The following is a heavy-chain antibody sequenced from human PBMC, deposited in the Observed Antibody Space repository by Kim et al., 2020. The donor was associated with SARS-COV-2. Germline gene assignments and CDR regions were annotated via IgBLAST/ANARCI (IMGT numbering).Heavy chain of an antibody. J-gene: IGHJ4*02. Sequence: NPSLTSRVTISVDTSKNQSSLKLSSVTAADTAVYYCARGSSPSAGYYFDYWGQGTLVTVSS. CDR3: ARGSSPSAGYYFDY. D-gene: IGHD6-6*01. V-gene: IGHV4-59*09.